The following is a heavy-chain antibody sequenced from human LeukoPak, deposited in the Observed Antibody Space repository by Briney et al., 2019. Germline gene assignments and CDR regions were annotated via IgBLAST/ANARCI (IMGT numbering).Heavy chain of an antibody. V-gene: IGHV4-59*01. Sequence: PSETLSLTCTVSGGSISSYYWSWIRQPPGKGLEWIGYIYYSGSTNYNPSLKSRVTISVDTSKNQFSLKLSSVTAADTAVYYCARHPSGWDLRWFDPWGQGTLVTVSS. D-gene: IGHD6-19*01. J-gene: IGHJ5*02. CDR2: IYYSGST. CDR3: ARHPSGWDLRWFDP. CDR1: GGSISSYY.